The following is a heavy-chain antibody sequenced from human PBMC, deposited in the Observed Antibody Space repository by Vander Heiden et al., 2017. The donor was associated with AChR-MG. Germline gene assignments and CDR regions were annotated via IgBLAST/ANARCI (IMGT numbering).Heavy chain of an antibody. V-gene: IGHV1-2*02. CDR2: INPNSGGT. Sequence: QVQLVQSGAAATKPGASVNVPGKDTEYTFTGYCMHWVRQAPGQGLEWMGWINPNSGGTNYAQKFQGRVTMTSDTSISTAYMELSRLRSDDTAVYYCARDVDYWGQGTRVTVS. J-gene: IGHJ4*02. CDR1: EYTFTGYC. CDR3: ARDVDY.